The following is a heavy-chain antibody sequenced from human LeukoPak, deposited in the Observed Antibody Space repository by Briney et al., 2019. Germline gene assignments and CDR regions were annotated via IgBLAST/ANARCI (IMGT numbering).Heavy chain of an antibody. CDR1: GFTFSSYE. CDR3: ARPYRYYYYYMDV. J-gene: IGHJ6*03. D-gene: IGHD4-11*01. V-gene: IGHV3-48*03. CDR2: ISSSGSTI. Sequence: QPGGSLRLSCAASGFTFSSYEMNWVRQAPGKGLEWVSYISSSGSTIYYADSVKGRFTISRDNAKNSLYLQMNSLRAEDMAVYYCARPYRYYYYYMDVWGKGTTVTVSS.